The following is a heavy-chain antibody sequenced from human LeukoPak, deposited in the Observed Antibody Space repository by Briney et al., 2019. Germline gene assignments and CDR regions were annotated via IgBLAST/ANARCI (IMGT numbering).Heavy chain of an antibody. CDR2: IYYSGST. CDR1: GGSISSGGYY. V-gene: IGHV4-31*03. J-gene: IGHJ6*03. Sequence: PSETLSLTCTVSGGSISSGGYYWSWIRQHPGKGLEWIGYIYYSGSTYYNPSLKSRVTISVDTSKNQFSLKLSSVTAADTAVYYCARGNPLHYYYYYMDVWGKGTTVTVSS. CDR3: ARGNPLHYYYYYMDV.